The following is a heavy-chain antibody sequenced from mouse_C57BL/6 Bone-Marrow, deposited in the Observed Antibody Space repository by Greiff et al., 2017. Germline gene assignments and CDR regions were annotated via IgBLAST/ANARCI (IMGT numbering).Heavy chain of an antibody. D-gene: IGHD2-13*01. CDR2: IYPGDGDT. CDR1: GYAFSSSW. CDR3: SRSGDGELFYAIDY. V-gene: IGHV1-82*01. J-gene: IGHJ4*01. Sequence: QVQLQQSGPELVKPGASVKISCKASGYAFSSSWMNWVKQRPGKGLEWIGRIYPGDGDTNYNGKFKGKATLTADKSSSTAYMQLSSLTSEDSAVYFCSRSGDGELFYAIDYWGQGTSVTVSS.